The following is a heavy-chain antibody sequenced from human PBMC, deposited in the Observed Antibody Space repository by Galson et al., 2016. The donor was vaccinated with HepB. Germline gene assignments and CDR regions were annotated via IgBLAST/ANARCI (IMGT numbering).Heavy chain of an antibody. CDR2: IAIYNDKR. V-gene: IGHV1-18*01. J-gene: IGHJ4*02. D-gene: IGHD6-19*01. Sequence: SVKVSCKASGYDFTTFGIGWVRQAPGQGLEWIGWIAIYNDKRDYAQEFQGRVTMTADTSTDTAYMQLNNLTFDDTATYYCARSAYSSGDFWGQGTLITVSS. CDR1: GYDFTTFG. CDR3: ARSAYSSGDF.